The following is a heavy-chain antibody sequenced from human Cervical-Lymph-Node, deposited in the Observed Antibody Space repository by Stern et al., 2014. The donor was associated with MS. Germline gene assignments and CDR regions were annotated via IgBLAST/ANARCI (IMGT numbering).Heavy chain of an antibody. J-gene: IGHJ6*02. CDR3: ARGELKEGLVRGMDV. CDR2: IIPIFGTA. D-gene: IGHD1-26*01. V-gene: IGHV1-69*01. CDR1: GGTFSSYA. Sequence: VQLVEPAAEVKKPGSSVKVSCKASGGTFSSYAISWVRQSPGQGLEWMGGIIPIFGTANYAQKFQGRVTITADESTSTAYMELSSLRPEDTAVYYCARGELKEGLVRGMDVWGQGTTVTVSS.